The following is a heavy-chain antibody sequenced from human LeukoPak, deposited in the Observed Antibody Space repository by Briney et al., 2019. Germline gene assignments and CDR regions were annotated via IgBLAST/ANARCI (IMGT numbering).Heavy chain of an antibody. J-gene: IGHJ6*02. CDR2: INPNSGGT. CDR1: GYTFTGYY. Sequence: ASVKVSCKASGYTFTGYYMHWVRQAPGQGLEWMGWINPNSGGTNYAQKFQGWVTMTRDTSISTAYMELSRLRSDDTAVYYCARDTCSSTSCYGPYYYYGMDVWGQGTTVTVSS. CDR3: ARDTCSSTSCYGPYYYYGMDV. V-gene: IGHV1-2*04. D-gene: IGHD2-2*01.